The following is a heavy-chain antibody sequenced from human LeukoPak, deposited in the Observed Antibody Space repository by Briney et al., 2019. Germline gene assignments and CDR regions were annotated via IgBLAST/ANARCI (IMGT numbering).Heavy chain of an antibody. V-gene: IGHV3-74*01. Sequence: GGSLRLSCAASGFTFSNYWMHWVRQAPGKGLVWVSRIKGDGSHTIYADSVKGRFTISRDNAKNTLYLQMNSLRAEDTALYYCAKAVAGFLLDYWGQGTLVTVSS. D-gene: IGHD6-19*01. CDR3: AKAVAGFLLDY. J-gene: IGHJ4*02. CDR2: IKGDGSHT. CDR1: GFTFSNYW.